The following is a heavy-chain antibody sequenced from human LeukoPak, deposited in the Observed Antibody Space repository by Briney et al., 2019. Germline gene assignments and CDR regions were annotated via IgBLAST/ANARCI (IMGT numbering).Heavy chain of an antibody. V-gene: IGHV4-34*01. CDR2: INHSGST. J-gene: IGHJ6*03. D-gene: IGHD3-10*01. Sequence: PSETLSLTCAVYGGSFSGYYWSWIRQPPGKGLEWIGEINHSGSTNYNPSLKSRVTISVDTSKNQFSLKLSSVTAADTAVYYCARESFPPYYGSGSYGYNYYYYYMDVWGKGTTVTVSS. CDR3: ARESFPPYYGSGSYGYNYYYYYMDV. CDR1: GGSFSGYY.